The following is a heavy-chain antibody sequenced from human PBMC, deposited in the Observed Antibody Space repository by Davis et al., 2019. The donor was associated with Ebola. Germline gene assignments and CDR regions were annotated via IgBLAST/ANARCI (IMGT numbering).Heavy chain of an antibody. CDR2: ISWNSRHK. CDR3: AKDPFLGLGPSFDY. CDR1: GFTIDAHA. V-gene: IGHV3-9*01. D-gene: IGHD3-16*01. J-gene: IGHJ4*02. Sequence: SLRLSCEASGFTIDAHAMHWVLQVPGKGLDGVAGISWNSRHKVYEDSMKGRSAISRDNARNSLFLQMSSLITEDTALYYCAKDPFLGLGPSFDYWGQGTLVTVSS.